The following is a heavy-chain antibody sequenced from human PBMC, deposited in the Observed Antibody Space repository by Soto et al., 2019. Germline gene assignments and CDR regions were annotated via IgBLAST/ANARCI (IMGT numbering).Heavy chain of an antibody. CDR1: GGSISSYY. J-gene: IGHJ5*02. D-gene: IGHD6-19*01. CDR3: ARAGYSSGWRSNWFDP. CDR2: IYYSGST. Sequence: SETLSLTCTVSGGSISSYYGSWIRQPPGKGLEWIGYIYYSGSTNYNPSLKSRVTISVDTSKNQFSLKLSSVTAADTAVYYCARAGYSSGWRSNWFDPWGQGTLVTVSS. V-gene: IGHV4-59*01.